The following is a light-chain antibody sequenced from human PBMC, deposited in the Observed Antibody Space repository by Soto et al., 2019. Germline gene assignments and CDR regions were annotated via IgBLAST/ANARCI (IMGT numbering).Light chain of an antibody. V-gene: IGKV3D-20*02. CDR3: QQRNDWPRNS. CDR1: QSVSSSY. Sequence: IVLTQSPGTLSLSPGERATLSCRASQSVSSSYLAWYQQRPGQAPRLLIYGASSRATGIPARFSGSGSGTDFTLTISSVEAEDFGVYYCQQRNDWPRNSFGQGTRLEIK. CDR2: GAS. J-gene: IGKJ5*01.